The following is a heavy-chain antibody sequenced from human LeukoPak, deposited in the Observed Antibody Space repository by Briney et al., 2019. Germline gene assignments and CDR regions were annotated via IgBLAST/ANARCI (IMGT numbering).Heavy chain of an antibody. CDR1: GGTFSSYA. Sequence: SVKVSCKASGGTFSSYAISWVRQAPGQGLEWMGGIIPIFGTANYAQKFQGRVTITTDESTSTAYMELSSLRSEDTAVYYCARGTHMRTAGYYYMDVWGKGTTVTVS. CDR3: ARGTHMRTAGYYYMDV. CDR2: IIPIFGTA. J-gene: IGHJ6*03. V-gene: IGHV1-69*05. D-gene: IGHD2-21*01.